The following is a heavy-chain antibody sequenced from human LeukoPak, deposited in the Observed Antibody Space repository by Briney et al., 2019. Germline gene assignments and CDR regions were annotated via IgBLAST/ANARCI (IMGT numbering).Heavy chain of an antibody. J-gene: IGHJ6*03. CDR2: ISNSGGTT. CDR1: GFTFSSYA. Sequence: GGSLRLSCAASGFTFSSYAMSWVRQAPGKGLEWVSTISNSGGTTYYADSVKGRFTISRDNSKNTLYLQVNSLRAEDTAVYYCAKAPGVYYYYMDVWGNGTTVTISS. V-gene: IGHV3-23*01. CDR3: AKAPGVYYYYMDV.